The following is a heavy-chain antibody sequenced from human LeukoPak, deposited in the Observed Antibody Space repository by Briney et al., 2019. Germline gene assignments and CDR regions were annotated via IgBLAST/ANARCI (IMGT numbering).Heavy chain of an antibody. CDR3: TRGRGSYSLDY. J-gene: IGHJ4*02. V-gene: IGHV3-30*01. CDR1: GFTFSSYA. Sequence: GRSLRLSCAASGFTFSSYAMHWVRQAPGKGLEWGAIISYDGSNEHYADSVKGRFTISRDNSKNTLYLQMNSLRAEDTAIYYCTRGRGSYSLDYWGRGTLVTVSS. CDR2: ISYDGSNE. D-gene: IGHD1-26*01.